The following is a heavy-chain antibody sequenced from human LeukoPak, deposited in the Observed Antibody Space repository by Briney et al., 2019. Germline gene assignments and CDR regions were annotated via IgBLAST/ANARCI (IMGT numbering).Heavy chain of an antibody. CDR3: ARERLGYCYGSGRRHFYGMDV. V-gene: IGHV1-2*02. CDR2: IDPHSGGT. D-gene: IGHD3-10*01. J-gene: IGHJ6*02. Sequence: ASVKVSCKASGFTFTAYYMQWVRQAPGQGLEWMGWIDPHSGGTNYAQKFQGRITMTSDTSISTAYMELSSLRSDDTAVYSCARERLGYCYGSGRRHFYGMDVWGQGTTVTVSS. CDR1: GFTFTAYY.